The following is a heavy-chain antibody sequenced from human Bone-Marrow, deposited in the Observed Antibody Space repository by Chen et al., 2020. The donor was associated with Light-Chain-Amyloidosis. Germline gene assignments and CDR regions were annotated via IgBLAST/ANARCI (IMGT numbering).Heavy chain of an antibody. V-gene: IGHV5-51*01. CDR2: SYPDDSDA. CDR3: ARRRDGYNFDY. J-gene: IGHJ4*02. Sequence: EVHLAQSGPEVKKPGESLKISCKGSGYTFPKYWIGLVRQMPGKGLEWMGVSYPDDSDASYSPSFEGQVTISADKSITTAYLQWRSLKASDTAMYYCARRRDGYNFDYWGQGTLVTVSS. CDR1: GYTFPKYW. D-gene: IGHD5-12*01.